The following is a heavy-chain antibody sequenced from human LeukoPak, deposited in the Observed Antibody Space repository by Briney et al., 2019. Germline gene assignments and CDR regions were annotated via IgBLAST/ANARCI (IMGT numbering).Heavy chain of an antibody. Sequence: PGRSLRLSCAASGFTFDDYAMHWVRQAPGKGLEGVSGISWNSGSIGYADSVKGRFTISRDNAKNSLYLQMNSLRAEDTALYYCAKDHSGYGTGMDYWGQGTLVTVSS. D-gene: IGHD5-12*01. V-gene: IGHV3-9*01. CDR3: AKDHSGYGTGMDY. CDR1: GFTFDDYA. J-gene: IGHJ4*02. CDR2: ISWNSGSI.